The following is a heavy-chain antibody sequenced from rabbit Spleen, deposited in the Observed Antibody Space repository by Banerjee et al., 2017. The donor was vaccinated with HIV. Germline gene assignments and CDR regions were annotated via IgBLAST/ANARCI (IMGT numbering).Heavy chain of an antibody. D-gene: IGHD1-1*01. CDR2: GYPDGIGST. CDR1: GFSFSTSYY. V-gene: IGHV1S40*01. CDR3: ARNYVNVFDP. Sequence: QSLEESGGDMVKPGASLTLTCTASGFSFSTSYYICWVRQAPGKGLEWIGCGYPDGIGSTAYASWAKGRFTISKSSSTTVTLQMTSLTAADTATYFCARNYVNVFDPWGPGTLVTVS. J-gene: IGHJ2*01.